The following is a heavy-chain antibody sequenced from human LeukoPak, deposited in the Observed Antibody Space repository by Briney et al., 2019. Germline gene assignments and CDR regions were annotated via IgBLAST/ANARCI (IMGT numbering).Heavy chain of an antibody. J-gene: IGHJ4*02. D-gene: IGHD2-8*01. Sequence: PSETLSLTCTVSGGSISSSSYYWGWIRQPPGKGLEWIGSINYSGSTYFNPSLKSRVTISVDTSKNQFSLKLSSVTAADTGVYYCARESVRPYFDYWGQGTLVTVSS. V-gene: IGHV4-39*07. CDR2: INYSGST. CDR1: GGSISSSSYY. CDR3: ARESVRPYFDY.